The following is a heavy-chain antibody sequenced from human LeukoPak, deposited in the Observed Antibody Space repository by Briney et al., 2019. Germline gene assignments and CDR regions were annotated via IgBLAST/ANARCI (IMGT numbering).Heavy chain of an antibody. Sequence: PGGSLRLSCAASGFTFSSYAMSWVRQAPGKGLEWVSAISGSGGSTYYADSVKGRFTISRDNSKNSLYLQMNSLRAEDTAVYYCAREHPLSSSWFYYYYYYMDVWGKGTTVTVSS. V-gene: IGHV3-23*01. CDR2: ISGSGGST. J-gene: IGHJ6*03. CDR3: AREHPLSSSWFYYYYYYMDV. D-gene: IGHD6-13*01. CDR1: GFTFSSYA.